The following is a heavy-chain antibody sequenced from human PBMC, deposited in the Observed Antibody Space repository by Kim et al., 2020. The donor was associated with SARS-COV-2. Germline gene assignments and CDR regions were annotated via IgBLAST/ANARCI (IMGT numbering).Heavy chain of an antibody. V-gene: IGHV3-9*01. CDR2: ISWNSGSI. CDR3: AKDRGIGEMELMDV. D-gene: IGHD1-7*01. Sequence: GGSLRLSCAASGFTFGDYAMHWVRQAPGKGLEWVSGISWNSGSIGYADSVKGRFTISRDNAKNSLYLQMNSLRAEDTALYYCAKDRGIGEMELMDVWGQGTTVTVSS. CDR1: GFTFGDYA. J-gene: IGHJ6*02.